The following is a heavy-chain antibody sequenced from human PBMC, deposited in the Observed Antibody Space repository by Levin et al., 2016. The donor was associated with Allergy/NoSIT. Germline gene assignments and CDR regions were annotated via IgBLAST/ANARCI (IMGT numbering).Heavy chain of an antibody. D-gene: IGHD6-19*01. Sequence: GESLKISCAASGFTFSNYAMSWVRQAPGKGLEWVSAISGSGGSTYYADSVKGRFTISRDNSKNTLYLQMNSLRAEDTAVYYCAKLPAPSIAVAGTEIDYWGQGTLVTVSS. CDR1: GFTFSNYA. CDR3: AKLPAPSIAVAGTEIDY. J-gene: IGHJ4*02. CDR2: ISGSGGST. V-gene: IGHV3-23*01.